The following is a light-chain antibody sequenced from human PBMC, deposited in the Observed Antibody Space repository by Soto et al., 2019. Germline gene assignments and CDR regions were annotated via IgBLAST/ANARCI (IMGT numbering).Light chain of an antibody. J-gene: IGLJ1*01. CDR1: SSDVGNYNL. Sequence: QSVLTQPASVSGSPGQSITISCTGSSSDVGNYNLVSWYQQHPGKAPKLMIYEDSKWPSGVSSRFSGSKSGNTASLTISGLQAEDEADYYCCAYVNSRSYVFGSGTKVTVL. V-gene: IGLV2-23*01. CDR3: CAYVNSRSYV. CDR2: EDS.